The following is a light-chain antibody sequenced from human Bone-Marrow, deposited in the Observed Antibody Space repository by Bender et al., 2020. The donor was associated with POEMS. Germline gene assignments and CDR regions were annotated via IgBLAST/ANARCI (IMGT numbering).Light chain of an antibody. Sequence: QSALTQPASVSGSPGQSITISCTGTSSDIGSFDLVSWYQQHPGKAPKLMIYEVTKRPSGVPDRFSGSKSGNAASLTVSGLQAEDEGDYYCQSYDNSLGGWVFGGGTKLTVL. CDR1: SSDIGSFDL. J-gene: IGLJ3*02. CDR3: QSYDNSLGGWV. V-gene: IGLV2-14*02. CDR2: EVT.